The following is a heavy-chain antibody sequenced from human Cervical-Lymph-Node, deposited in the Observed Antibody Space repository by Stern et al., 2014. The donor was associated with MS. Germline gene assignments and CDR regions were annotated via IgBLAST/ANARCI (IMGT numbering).Heavy chain of an antibody. CDR1: GFTFSDYG. J-gene: IGHJ4*02. V-gene: IGHV3-30*18. Sequence: QVQLGQSGGGVVQPGRSLRLSCAASGFTFSDYGMHWVRQAPGKGLEWVAVISYDGSDKYYADSVKGRFTISRANSRNTLYLQMNSLRAEDTAVYYCAKDKKHVGLDYGGQGILVTVSS. D-gene: IGHD3/OR15-3a*01. CDR3: AKDKKHVGLDY. CDR2: ISYDGSDK.